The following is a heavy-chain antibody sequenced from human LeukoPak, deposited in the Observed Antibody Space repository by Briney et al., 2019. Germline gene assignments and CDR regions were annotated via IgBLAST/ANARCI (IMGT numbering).Heavy chain of an antibody. J-gene: IGHJ4*02. CDR3: AREEALGSRIFDY. D-gene: IGHD3-3*02. CDR1: GGSISTYY. V-gene: IGHV4-59*01. Sequence: SETLSLTCTVSGGSISTYYWSWIRQPPGKGLEWVGYIYYSGSTSYNPSLKSRVTLSVDTSKNQFSLKLSSLTAADTAVYFCAREEALGSRIFDYWGQGTLVTVSS. CDR2: IYYSGST.